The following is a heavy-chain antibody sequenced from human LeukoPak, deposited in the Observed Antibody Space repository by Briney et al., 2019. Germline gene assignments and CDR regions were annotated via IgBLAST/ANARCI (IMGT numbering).Heavy chain of an antibody. V-gene: IGHV1-69*13. CDR1: GGTFSSYA. CDR2: IIPIFGTA. Sequence: WASAKVSCKASGGTFSSYAISWVRQAPGQGLEWMGGIIPIFGTANYAQKFQGRVTITADESTSTAYMELSSLRSEDTAVHYCARTYYYDSSGYYYRGYFDYWGQGTLVTVSS. D-gene: IGHD3-22*01. CDR3: ARTYYYDSSGYYYRGYFDY. J-gene: IGHJ4*02.